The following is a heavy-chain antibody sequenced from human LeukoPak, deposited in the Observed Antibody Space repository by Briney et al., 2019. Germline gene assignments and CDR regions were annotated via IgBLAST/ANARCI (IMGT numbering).Heavy chain of an antibody. V-gene: IGHV1-18*01. CDR3: ARDLGVAAAGTGGGDY. CDR2: ISAYNGNT. J-gene: IGHJ4*02. D-gene: IGHD6-13*01. CDR1: GYTFTSYG. Sequence: ASVKVSCKASGYTFTSYGISWVRQAPGQGLEWMGWISAYNGNTNYAQNLQGRVTMTTDTSTSTAYMELRSLRSDDTAVYYCARDLGVAAAGTGGGDYWGQGTLVTVSS.